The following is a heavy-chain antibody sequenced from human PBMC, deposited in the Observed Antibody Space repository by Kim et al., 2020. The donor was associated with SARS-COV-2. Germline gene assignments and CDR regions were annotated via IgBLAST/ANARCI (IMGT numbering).Heavy chain of an antibody. J-gene: IGHJ4*02. D-gene: IGHD3-22*01. Sequence: SETLSLTCTVSGGSISSGGYYWSWIRQHPGKGLEWIGYIYYSGSTYYNPSLKSRVTISVDTSKNQFSLKLSSVTAADTAVYYCARTVITMIVVGAYYFDYWGQGTLVTVSS. CDR2: IYYSGST. CDR3: ARTVITMIVVGAYYFDY. CDR1: GGSISSGGYY. V-gene: IGHV4-31*03.